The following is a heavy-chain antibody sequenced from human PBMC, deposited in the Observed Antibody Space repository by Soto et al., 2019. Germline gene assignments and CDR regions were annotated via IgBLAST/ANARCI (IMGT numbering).Heavy chain of an antibody. Sequence: QVQLVQSGAEVKKPGSSVKVSCKASGGTFSNYALTWVRQAPGQGLEWMGGIIPLSGTPNYAQKFQGRVMITADKSTTTVYMELSSLRSEDTAVYYCTRGIQLWSWGQGTLVTVSS. CDR3: TRGIQLWS. V-gene: IGHV1-69*06. CDR1: GGTFSNYA. D-gene: IGHD5-18*01. CDR2: IIPLSGTP. J-gene: IGHJ5*02.